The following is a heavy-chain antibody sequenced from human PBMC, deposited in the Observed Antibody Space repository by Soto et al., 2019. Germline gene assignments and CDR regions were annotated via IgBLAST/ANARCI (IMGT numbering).Heavy chain of an antibody. CDR3: ARGREWVRGVIITPWFDP. CDR2: INPIFGTA. Sequence: QVQLVQSGAEVKKPGSSVKVSCKASGGTFSSYAISWVRQAPGQGLEWMGGINPIFGTANYAQKFQGRVTITGDESTSTAYMELSSLRYEDTAVYYCARGREWVRGVIITPWFDPWGQVTLVTVSS. D-gene: IGHD3-10*01. CDR1: GGTFSSYA. V-gene: IGHV1-69*01. J-gene: IGHJ5*02.